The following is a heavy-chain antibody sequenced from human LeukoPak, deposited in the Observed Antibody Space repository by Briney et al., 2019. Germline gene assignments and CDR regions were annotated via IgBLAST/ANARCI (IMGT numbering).Heavy chain of an antibody. CDR2: IDASDSYT. J-gene: IGHJ3*02. Sequence: KPGESLRISCKGSGSSFTSYWISWVRQMPGKGLEWMGRIDASDSYTNYSPSFQGHVTISADKSISTAYLQWSSLKASDTAMYYCARHSSRYSGYDLNDAFDIWGQGTMVTVSS. CDR3: ARHSSRYSGYDLNDAFDI. CDR1: GSSFTSYW. D-gene: IGHD5-12*01. V-gene: IGHV5-10-1*01.